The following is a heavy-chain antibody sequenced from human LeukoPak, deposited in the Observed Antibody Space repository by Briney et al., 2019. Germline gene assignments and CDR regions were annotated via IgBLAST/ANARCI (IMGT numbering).Heavy chain of an antibody. CDR2: ITPSSGDT. J-gene: IGHJ4*02. CDR1: GYTFTGYY. Sequence: ASVKVSCKASGYTFTGYYMHWVRQAPGQGLEWMGCITPSSGDTNYAQRFQDRVTMTRDTSISTAYMVLSRLTSDDTAVYYCARDGEELYNFGYSYWGQGTLVAVSS. V-gene: IGHV1-2*02. D-gene: IGHD5-18*01. CDR3: ARDGEELYNFGYSY.